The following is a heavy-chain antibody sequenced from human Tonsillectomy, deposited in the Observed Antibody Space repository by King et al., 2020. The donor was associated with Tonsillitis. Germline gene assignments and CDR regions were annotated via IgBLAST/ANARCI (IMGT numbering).Heavy chain of an antibody. CDR1: GGTFSSYA. D-gene: IGHD5-24*01. V-gene: IGHV1-69*01. Sequence: VQLVQSGAEVKKPGSSVKVSCKASGGTFSSYAISWVRQAPGQGLEWMGGIIPMFGTANYAQKFQGRVTITADESTSTAYMELSSLRFEDTAVYYCARGEEGWLQFGPFDLWGQGTLVTVSS. CDR3: ARGEEGWLQFGPFDL. CDR2: IIPMFGTA. J-gene: IGHJ4*02.